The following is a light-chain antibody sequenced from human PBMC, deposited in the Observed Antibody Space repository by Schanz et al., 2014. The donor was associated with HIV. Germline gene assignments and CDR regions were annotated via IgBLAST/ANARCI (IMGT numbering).Light chain of an antibody. Sequence: QSVLTQPPSASGTPGQRVTISCSGSSSNFRSNAVNWYQQLPGTAPKLVIYNTYHRPSGVPDRFSGSQSGASASLAISGLQSEDEADFYCAAWDDSLSGQEVFGGGTKLTVL. CDR1: SSNFRSNA. CDR2: NTY. CDR3: AAWDDSLSGQEV. J-gene: IGLJ2*01. V-gene: IGLV1-44*01.